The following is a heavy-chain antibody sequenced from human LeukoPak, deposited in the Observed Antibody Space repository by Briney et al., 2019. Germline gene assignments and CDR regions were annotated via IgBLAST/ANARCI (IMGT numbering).Heavy chain of an antibody. CDR3: ARESKDGGGDCYLGY. D-gene: IGHD2-21*02. CDR2: IIPIFGTA. V-gene: IGHV1-69*13. CDR1: GGTFSSYA. J-gene: IGHJ4*02. Sequence: ASVKVSFKASGGTFSSYAISWVRQAPGQGLEWMGGIIPIFGTANYAQKFQGRVTITADESTSTAYMELSSLRSEDTAVYYCARESKDGGGDCYLGYWGQGTLVTVSS.